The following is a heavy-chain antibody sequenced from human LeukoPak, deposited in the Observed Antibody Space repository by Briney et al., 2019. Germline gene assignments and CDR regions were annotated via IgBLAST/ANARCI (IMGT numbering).Heavy chain of an antibody. D-gene: IGHD6-13*01. CDR1: RFTFSSYT. CDR2: IDPSSTYI. V-gene: IGHV3-21*01. Sequence: GGSLRLSCSASRFTFSSYTMNWVRQAPGKGLEWVSSIDPSSTYIYYADSVKGRFTISRDNAQNSLYLQMNSLRAEDTAVYYCAREKVGYSSSLYDYWGQGTLVTVSS. J-gene: IGHJ4*02. CDR3: AREKVGYSSSLYDY.